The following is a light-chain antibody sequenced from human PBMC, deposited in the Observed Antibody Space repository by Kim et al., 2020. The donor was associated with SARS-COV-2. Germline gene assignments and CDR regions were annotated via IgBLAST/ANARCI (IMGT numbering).Light chain of an antibody. Sequence: SSELTQDPAVSVALGQTVRITCQGDSLRIYYASWYQQKPGQAPVLVIYGKNNRPSGIPDRISGSSSGNTASLTISGAQAEDEADYYCNSRDSSGNHLVVF. CDR2: GKN. CDR1: SLRIYY. V-gene: IGLV3-19*01. J-gene: IGLJ1*01. CDR3: NSRDSSGNHLVV.